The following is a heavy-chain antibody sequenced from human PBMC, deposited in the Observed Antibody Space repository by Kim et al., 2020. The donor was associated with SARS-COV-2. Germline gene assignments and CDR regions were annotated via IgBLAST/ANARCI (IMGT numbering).Heavy chain of an antibody. V-gene: IGHV3-30*04. CDR1: GFTFSSYA. J-gene: IGHJ4*01. Sequence: GGSLRLSCAASGFTFSSYAMHWVRQAPGKGLEWVAVISYDGSNKYYADSVKGRFTISRDNSKNTLYLQMNSLRAEDTAVYYCARTGLLWFGELWYFDYWG. D-gene: IGHD3-10*01. CDR3: ARTGLLWFGELWYFDY. CDR2: ISYDGSNK.